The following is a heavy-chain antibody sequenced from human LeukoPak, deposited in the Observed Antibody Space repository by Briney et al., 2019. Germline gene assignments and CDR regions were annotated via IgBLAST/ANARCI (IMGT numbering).Heavy chain of an antibody. CDR2: INSDGSYT. CDR3: ARLTLGCSSTSCYA. Sequence: GGSLRLSCTASGFTFSTYWMHWVRQAPGKGLVWVSLINSDGSYTDFADSVKGRFTISRGNAQSTLYLQMNSLRAEDTAVYYCARLTLGCSSTSCYAWGQGTLVTVSS. J-gene: IGHJ5*02. D-gene: IGHD2-2*01. V-gene: IGHV3-74*01. CDR1: GFTFSTYW.